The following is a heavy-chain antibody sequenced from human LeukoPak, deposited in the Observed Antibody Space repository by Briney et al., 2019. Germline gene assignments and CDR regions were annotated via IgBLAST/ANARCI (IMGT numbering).Heavy chain of an antibody. V-gene: IGHV4-39*07. CDR3: AGDNFGDYDSSGYHDAFDI. CDR1: GGSISSSSYY. D-gene: IGHD3-22*01. J-gene: IGHJ3*02. Sequence: SETLSLTCTVSGGSISSSSYYWGWIRQPPGKGLEWIGSIHYSGSTNYNPSLKSRVTISVDTSKNQFSLKLSSVTAADTAVYYCAGDNFGDYDSSGYHDAFDIWGQGTVVTVSS. CDR2: IHYSGST.